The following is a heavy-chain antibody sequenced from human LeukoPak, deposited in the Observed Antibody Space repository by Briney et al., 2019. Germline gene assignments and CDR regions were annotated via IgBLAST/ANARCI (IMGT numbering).Heavy chain of an antibody. J-gene: IGHJ4*02. CDR1: GDSITSYY. CDR2: IYYSGST. Sequence: SETLSLTCTVSGDSITSYYWSWIRQPPGKGLEWIGYIYYSGSTNYNPSLKSRVTMSVDTSKNHFSLNLSSVTAADTAVYYCARSSVGSGSNFDYWGQGTLVTVSS. CDR3: ARSSVGSGSNFDY. V-gene: IGHV4-59*12. D-gene: IGHD3-10*01.